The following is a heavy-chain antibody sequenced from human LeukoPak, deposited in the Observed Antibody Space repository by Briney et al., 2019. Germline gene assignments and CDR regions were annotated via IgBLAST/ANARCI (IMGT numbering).Heavy chain of an antibody. V-gene: IGHV3-33*03. Sequence: GGSLRLSCAASGFTFSSYAMHWVRQTPGKGPEWVALIRYDGSNQDYIESVKGRFTASRDNSKNTVYLQTNSLRAEDTAVYFCAKVRLIGLSYYDMDVWGKGTTVTVSS. D-gene: IGHD3-16*01. CDR1: GFTFSSYA. CDR2: IRYDGSNQ. J-gene: IGHJ6*04. CDR3: AKVRLIGLSYYDMDV.